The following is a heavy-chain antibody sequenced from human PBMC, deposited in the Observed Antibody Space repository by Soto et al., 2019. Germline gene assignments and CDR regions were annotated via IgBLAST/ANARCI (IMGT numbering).Heavy chain of an antibody. V-gene: IGHV4-59*01. CDR1: GASISSYH. D-gene: IGHD3-16*01. J-gene: IGHJ6*03. CDR3: AAAVPAEYVFPYYYMDV. CDR2: RYYSGSA. Sequence: QVQLQESGPGLVKPSETLSLTCTVSGASISSYHWSWIRQTPGKGLEWIGYRYYSGSANYNPSLKRRVTFSADTSKNQVSLKLSSVTAADTGVYYCAAAVPAEYVFPYYYMDVWGKGTTVTVSS.